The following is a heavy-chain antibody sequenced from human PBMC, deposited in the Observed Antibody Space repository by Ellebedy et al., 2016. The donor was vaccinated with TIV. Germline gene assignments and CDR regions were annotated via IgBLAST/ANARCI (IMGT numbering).Heavy chain of an antibody. Sequence: GGSLRLSCAASGFTFDDYAMYWVRQAPGKGLEWVSLISGDGGSTYYADSVKGRFTISRDNSKNSLFLQMNSLRTEDTALYYCAKDPTTRVLVAAGFYYYGMDVWGQGTTVTVSS. CDR1: GFTFDDYA. CDR3: AKDPTTRVLVAAGFYYYGMDV. V-gene: IGHV3-43*02. D-gene: IGHD2-15*01. J-gene: IGHJ6*02. CDR2: ISGDGGST.